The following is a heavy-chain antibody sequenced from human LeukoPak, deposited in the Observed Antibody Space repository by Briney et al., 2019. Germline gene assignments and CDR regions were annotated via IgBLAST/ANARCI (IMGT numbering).Heavy chain of an antibody. D-gene: IGHD4-17*01. V-gene: IGHV1-18*01. CDR3: ARSLWTTVTDYYYYMDV. J-gene: IGHJ6*03. Sequence: ASVKVSCKASGYTSTTYGISWVRQAPGQGLEWMGWTYNSYTHYAQTLRDRLTMTTDTSTSTSYMELSSLRSEDTAVYYCARSLWTTVTDYYYYMDVWGKGTTVTISS. CDR2: TYNSYT. CDR1: GYTSTTYG.